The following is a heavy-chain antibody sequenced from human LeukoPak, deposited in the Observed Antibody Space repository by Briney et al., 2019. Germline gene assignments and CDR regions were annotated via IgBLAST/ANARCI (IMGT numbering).Heavy chain of an antibody. D-gene: IGHD2-21*02. V-gene: IGHV3-30*18. Sequence: GRSLRLSCPTSGFTFSCYGMHWVRQAPGKGLEWVALISYDGSNKYYADSVKGRFTISRDNSKNTVYLQMNSLRDEDTAVYYCAKIPQPYCGGDCSHFDYWGQGTLVTVSS. J-gene: IGHJ4*02. CDR3: AKIPQPYCGGDCSHFDY. CDR1: GFTFSCYG. CDR2: ISYDGSNK.